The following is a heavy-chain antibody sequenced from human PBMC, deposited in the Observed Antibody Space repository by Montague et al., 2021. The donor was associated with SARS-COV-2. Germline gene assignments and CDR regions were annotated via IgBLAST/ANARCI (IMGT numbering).Heavy chain of an antibody. CDR1: GFSLSTSGMC. CDR3: ARIWGATRGDAFDI. Sequence: PAQVKPTQTLTLTCTFSGFSLSTSGMCVSWIRQPPGKALEGLALIDWDDDKYYSTSLKTRLTISKDTSKNQVVLTMTNMDPVDTPTYYCARIWGATRGDAFDIWGQGTMVTVSS. J-gene: IGHJ3*02. V-gene: IGHV2-70*01. D-gene: IGHD1-26*01. CDR2: IDWDDDK.